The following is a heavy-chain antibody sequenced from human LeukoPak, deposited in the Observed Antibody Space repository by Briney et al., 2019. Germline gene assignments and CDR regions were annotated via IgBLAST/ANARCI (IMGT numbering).Heavy chain of an antibody. Sequence: PSETLSLACAVYGGSFSGDECSWICQPPGKGMEWIGEINHRVSTNYNPSLKSRVTISVDTSKNQFSLKLTSVTAADAAVYYCARGGIVVATDYWGQGTLVTVSS. D-gene: IGHD6-19*01. CDR1: GGSFSGDE. J-gene: IGHJ4*02. CDR3: ARGGIVVATDY. V-gene: IGHV4-34*01. CDR2: INHRVST.